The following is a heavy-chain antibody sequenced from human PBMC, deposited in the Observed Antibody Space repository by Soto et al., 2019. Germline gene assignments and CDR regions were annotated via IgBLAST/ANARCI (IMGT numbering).Heavy chain of an antibody. CDR3: AKEDQSGYYLWYALYYFDY. D-gene: IGHD3-22*01. J-gene: IGHJ4*02. V-gene: IGHV3-23*01. CDR2: ISGSGGST. CDR1: GFTFSSYA. Sequence: RGSLRLSCAASGFTFSSYAMSWVRQAPGKGLEWVSAISGSGGSTYYADSVKGRFTISRDNSKNTLYLQMNSLRAEDTAVYYCAKEDQSGYYLWYALYYFDYWGQGTLVTVSS.